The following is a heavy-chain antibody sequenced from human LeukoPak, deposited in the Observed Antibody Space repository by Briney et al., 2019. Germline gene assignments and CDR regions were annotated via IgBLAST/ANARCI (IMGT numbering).Heavy chain of an antibody. CDR1: GGSFSSYY. V-gene: IGHV4-59*01. Sequence: SETLSLTCIVSGGSFSSYYWSWIRQPPGKGLEYIGHIYYSGSTNYNPSLKSRVTISVDTSKNQFSLKLSSVTAADTAVYYCARGPPDSSGYFRAFDIWGQGTMVTVSS. D-gene: IGHD3-22*01. CDR3: ARGPPDSSGYFRAFDI. J-gene: IGHJ3*02. CDR2: IYYSGST.